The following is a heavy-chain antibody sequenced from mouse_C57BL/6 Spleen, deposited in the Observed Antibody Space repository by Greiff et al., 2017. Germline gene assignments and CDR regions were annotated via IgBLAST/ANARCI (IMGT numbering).Heavy chain of an antibody. CDR1: GYTFTSYW. D-gene: IGHD1-1*01. Sequence: QVQLQQPGAELVKPGASVKLSCKASGYTFTSYWMHWVKQRPGRGLEWIGRIDPNSGGTKYNEKFKSKATLTVDKASSTAYKQLRSLTSEGSTVYYGARWAYYGSSYDYGMDYWGQGTSVTVSS. V-gene: IGHV1-72*01. CDR3: ARWAYYGSSYDYGMDY. CDR2: IDPNSGGT. J-gene: IGHJ4*01.